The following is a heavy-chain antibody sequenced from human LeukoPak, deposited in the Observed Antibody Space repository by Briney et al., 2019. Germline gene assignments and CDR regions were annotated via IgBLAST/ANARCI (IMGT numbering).Heavy chain of an antibody. D-gene: IGHD6-19*01. Sequence: GGSLRLSCAASGFTFSSYAMSWVRQAPGKGLEWVSAISGSGGSTYYADSVKGRFTISRDNSKNTLYLQMNSLRAEDTAVYYCAKTGIAVAGTSPWRTNWFDPWGQGTLVTVSS. V-gene: IGHV3-23*01. CDR2: ISGSGGST. CDR1: GFTFSSYA. CDR3: AKTGIAVAGTSPWRTNWFDP. J-gene: IGHJ5*02.